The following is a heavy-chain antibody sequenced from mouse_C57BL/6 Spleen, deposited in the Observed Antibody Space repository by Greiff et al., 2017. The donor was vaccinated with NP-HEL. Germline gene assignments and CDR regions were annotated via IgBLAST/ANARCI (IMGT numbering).Heavy chain of an antibody. CDR1: GYTFTSYW. CDR2: IDPNSGGT. D-gene: IGHD1-1*01. J-gene: IGHJ4*01. V-gene: IGHV1-72*01. CDR3: ARGITTVAYYAMDY. Sequence: QVQLQQSGAELVKPGASVKLSCKASGYTFTSYWMHWVKQRPGRGLEWIGRIDPNSGGTKYNEKFKSKATLTVDKPSSTAYMQLSSLTSEDSAVYYCARGITTVAYYAMDYWGQGTSVTVSS.